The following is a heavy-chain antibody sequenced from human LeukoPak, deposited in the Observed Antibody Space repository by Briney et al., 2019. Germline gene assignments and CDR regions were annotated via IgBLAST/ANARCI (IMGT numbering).Heavy chain of an antibody. Sequence: SETLSLTCTVSGGSISSSSYYWGWIRQPPGKGLEWIGSIYYSGSTYYNPSLKSRVTISVDTSKNQFSLKLSSVTAADTAVYYCARDLDIVVVPAATRLSGRSYWGQGTLVTVSS. CDR2: IYYSGST. CDR1: GGSISSSSYY. V-gene: IGHV4-39*07. J-gene: IGHJ4*02. CDR3: ARDLDIVVVPAATRLSGRSY. D-gene: IGHD2-2*03.